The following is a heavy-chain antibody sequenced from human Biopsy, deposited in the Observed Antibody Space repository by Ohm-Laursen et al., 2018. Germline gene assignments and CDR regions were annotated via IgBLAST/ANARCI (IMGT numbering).Heavy chain of an antibody. CDR2: IWYDGSSE. D-gene: IGHD1-26*01. Sequence: SLRLSCSASGFTFSVYAMHWVRQAPGKGLEWVEIIWYDGSSEYYADSVKGRFTIYRDNSKNTVYLQMNSLRVEDTAVYYCARDPIVGSKADGMDVWGQGTAVTAFS. V-gene: IGHV3-33*01. J-gene: IGHJ6*02. CDR1: GFTFSVYA. CDR3: ARDPIVGSKADGMDV.